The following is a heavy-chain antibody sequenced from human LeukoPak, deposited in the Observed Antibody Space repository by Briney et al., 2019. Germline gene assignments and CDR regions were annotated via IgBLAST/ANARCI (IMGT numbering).Heavy chain of an antibody. CDR2: INHSGST. CDR3: ARGLRVAGTINWFDP. J-gene: IGHJ5*02. Sequence: SETLSLTCAVYGGSFSGYYWSWIRQPPGKGLEWIGEINHSGSTNYNPSLKSRVTIPVDTSKNQFSLKLSSVTAADTAVYYCARGLRVAGTINWFDPWGQGTLVTVSS. CDR1: GGSFSGYY. V-gene: IGHV4-34*01. D-gene: IGHD6-19*01.